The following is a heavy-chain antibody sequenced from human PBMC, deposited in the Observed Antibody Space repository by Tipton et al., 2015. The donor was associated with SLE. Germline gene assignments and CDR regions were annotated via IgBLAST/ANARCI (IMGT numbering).Heavy chain of an antibody. CDR2: IYYSGST. J-gene: IGHJ3*02. CDR1: GGSISSSSYY. CDR3: ASYGGSSWGDAFDI. D-gene: IGHD6-13*01. V-gene: IGHV4-39*07. Sequence: LRLSCTVSGGSISSSSYYWGWIRQPPGKGLEWIGSIYYSGSTYYNPSLKSRVTISVDTSKNQFSLKLSSVTAADTAAYYCASYGGSSWGDAFDIWGQGTMVTVSS.